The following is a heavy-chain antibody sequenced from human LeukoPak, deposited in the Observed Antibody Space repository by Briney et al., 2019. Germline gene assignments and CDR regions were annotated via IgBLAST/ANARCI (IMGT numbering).Heavy chain of an antibody. CDR3: ARQDSSSWYDPYYYYYYMDV. V-gene: IGHV4-39*01. CDR2: IHFSGST. Sequence: SETLSLTCTVSGGSISSSNYYWGWIRQPPGKGLEWIGSIHFSGSTYYSPSLTSRVTISVDTSKNQFSLKLSSVTAADTAVYYCARQDSSSWYDPYYYYYYMDVWGKGTTVTVSS. CDR1: GGSISSSNYY. D-gene: IGHD6-13*01. J-gene: IGHJ6*03.